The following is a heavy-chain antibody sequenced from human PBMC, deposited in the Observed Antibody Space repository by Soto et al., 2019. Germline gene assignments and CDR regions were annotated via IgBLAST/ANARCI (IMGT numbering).Heavy chain of an antibody. J-gene: IGHJ4*02. CDR2: ISSSSSYI. CDR1: GFTFSSYS. CDR3: ARAPATAIMIDY. Sequence: GGSLRLSCAASGFTFSSYSMNWVRQAPGKGLEWVSSISSSSSYIYYADSVKGRFTISRDNAKNSLYLQMNSLRAEDTAVYYCARAPATAIMIDYWGQGTLVTVSS. V-gene: IGHV3-21*01. D-gene: IGHD2-2*02.